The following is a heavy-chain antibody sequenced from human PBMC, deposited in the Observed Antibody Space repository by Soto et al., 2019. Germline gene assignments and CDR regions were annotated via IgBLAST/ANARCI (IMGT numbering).Heavy chain of an antibody. CDR1: GFTFSGYN. J-gene: IGHJ4*01. D-gene: IGHD6-6*01. V-gene: IGHV3-11*01. Sequence: QVQLVESGGGLVKPGGSLRLSCAASGFTFSGYNMSWIRQAPGKGLEWVSYITSSGSNTFDAESVKGRFTISRDNTMNLLYLQMNSPSAEDTAVYYCARSGTISSAHHLDHWGHGTLVTVSS. CDR3: ARSGTISSAHHLDH. CDR2: ITSSGSNT.